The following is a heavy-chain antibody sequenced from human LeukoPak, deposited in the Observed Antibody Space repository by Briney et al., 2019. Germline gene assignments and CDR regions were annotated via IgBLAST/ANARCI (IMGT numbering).Heavy chain of an antibody. D-gene: IGHD6-13*01. CDR1: GYTFTDYY. CDR3: AREAAALLY. J-gene: IGHJ4*02. Sequence: ASVKVSCKASGYTFTDYYLNWVRQAPGQGLEWMGWINPNSGGTTYAQKFQGRVTMTRDTSISTAYMELNRLRSDDTAVYYCAREAAALLYWGQGTLVTVSS. CDR2: INPNSGGT. V-gene: IGHV1-2*02.